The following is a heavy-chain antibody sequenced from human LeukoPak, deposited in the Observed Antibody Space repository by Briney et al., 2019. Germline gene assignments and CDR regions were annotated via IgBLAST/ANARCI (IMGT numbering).Heavy chain of an antibody. V-gene: IGHV3-66*01. CDR3: AREAITVFGVVKSRAFDI. J-gene: IGHJ3*02. Sequence: GALRLSCAASGFTVSSNYMSWVRQAPGKGLEWVSVIYSGGSTYYADSVKGRFTISRDNSKNTLYLQMNSLRAEDTAVYYCAREAITVFGVVKSRAFDIWGQGTMVTVSS. CDR1: GFTVSSNY. CDR2: IYSGGST. D-gene: IGHD3-3*01.